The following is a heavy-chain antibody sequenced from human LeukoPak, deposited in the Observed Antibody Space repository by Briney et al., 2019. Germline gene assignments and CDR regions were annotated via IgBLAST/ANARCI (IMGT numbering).Heavy chain of an antibody. Sequence: SETLSLTCTVSGGSISSSSYYWGWIRQPPGKGLEWIGSIYYSGSTYYNPSLKSRVTVSLDTSKNQVSLKLSSVTAAGTAVYYCARRPSAYGMDVWGQGTTVTVSS. CDR3: ARRPSAYGMDV. CDR1: GGSISSSSYY. J-gene: IGHJ6*02. CDR2: IYYSGST. V-gene: IGHV4-39*07.